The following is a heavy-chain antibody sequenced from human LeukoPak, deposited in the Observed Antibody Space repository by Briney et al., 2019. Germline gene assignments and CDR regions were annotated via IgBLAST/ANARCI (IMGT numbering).Heavy chain of an antibody. V-gene: IGHV3-7*01. CDR2: IKQDGSEK. CDR1: GLTFSSYW. CDR3: ARLKQQLVRLLSRDTTYYYYYMDV. Sequence: GGSLRLSCAASGLTFSSYWMTWVRQAPRKGLEWVANIKQDGSEKYYVDSVKGRFTISRDNAKNSLYLQMNSLRAEDTAVYYCARLKQQLVRLLSRDTTYYYYYMDVWGKGTTVTVSS. J-gene: IGHJ6*03. D-gene: IGHD6-13*01.